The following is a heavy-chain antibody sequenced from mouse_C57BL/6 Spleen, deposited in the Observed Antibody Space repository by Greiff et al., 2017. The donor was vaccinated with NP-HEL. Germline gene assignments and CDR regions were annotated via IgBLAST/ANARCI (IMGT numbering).Heavy chain of an antibody. CDR1: GYAFTNYL. CDR3: ARLPITTVGGYAMDY. CDR2: INPGSGGT. D-gene: IGHD1-1*01. J-gene: IGHJ4*01. Sequence: QVQLQQSGAELVRPGTSVKVSCKASGYAFTNYLIEWVKQRPGQGLEWIGVINPGSGGTNYNEKFKGKATLTADKSSSTAYMQLSSLTSEDSAVYFCARLPITTVGGYAMDYWGQGTSVTVSS. V-gene: IGHV1-54*01.